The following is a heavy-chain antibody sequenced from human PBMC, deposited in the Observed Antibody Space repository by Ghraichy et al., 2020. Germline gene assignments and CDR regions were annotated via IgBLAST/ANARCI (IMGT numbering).Heavy chain of an antibody. CDR2: ITGSGGTT. J-gene: IGHJ4*02. V-gene: IGHV3-23*01. Sequence: GGSLRLSCAASGFTFTNYAMTWVRQAPGKGLQWVSAITGSGGTTYYADSVKGRFTISRDNSENTLYLQMNSLRADDTAIYYCAKVRDEIRPTAKDYWGQGTLVTVSS. D-gene: IGHD4-17*01. CDR1: GFTFTNYA. CDR3: AKVRDEIRPTAKDY.